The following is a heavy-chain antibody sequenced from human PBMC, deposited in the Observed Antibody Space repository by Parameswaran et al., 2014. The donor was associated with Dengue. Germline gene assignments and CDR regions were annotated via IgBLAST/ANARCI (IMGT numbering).Heavy chain of an antibody. CDR3: AKGSEAAAVQDY. CDR2: ISYDGTTK. D-gene: IGHD6-13*01. J-gene: IGHJ4*02. V-gene: IGHV3-30*18. Sequence: VRQAPGKGLNWVAVISYDGTTKYYADTVKGRFTISRDNSKNMVYLQINSLRPGDTAVYYCAKGSEAAAVQDYWGQGTLVTVSS.